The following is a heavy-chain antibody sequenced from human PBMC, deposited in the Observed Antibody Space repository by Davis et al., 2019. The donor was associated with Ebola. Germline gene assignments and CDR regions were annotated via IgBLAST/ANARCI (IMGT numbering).Heavy chain of an antibody. D-gene: IGHD3-10*01. V-gene: IGHV4-59*01. CDR1: GGSISSYY. Sequence: SETLSLTCTVSGGSISSYYWSWIRQPPGKGLEWIGYISNSGSTNYNPSLKSRVTTSVDTSKNQFSLKLSSVTAAETAVYYCARGLGDMDVWGQGTTVTVSS. J-gene: IGHJ6*02. CDR3: ARGLGDMDV. CDR2: ISNSGST.